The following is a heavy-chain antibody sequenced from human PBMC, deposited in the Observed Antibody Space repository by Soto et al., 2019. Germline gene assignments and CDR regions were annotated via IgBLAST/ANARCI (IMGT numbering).Heavy chain of an antibody. D-gene: IGHD6-19*01. CDR1: GFTFSSYW. CDR2: INSDGSST. V-gene: IGHV3-74*01. CDR3: ARGGWYTVWGDY. J-gene: IGHJ4*02. Sequence: EVQLVESGGGLVQPGGSLRLSCAASGFTFSSYWMHWVHQAPGKGLVWVSRINSDGSSTSYADSVKGRFTISRDNAKNTLYLQMNSLRAEDTAVYYCARGGWYTVWGDYWGQGTLVTVSS.